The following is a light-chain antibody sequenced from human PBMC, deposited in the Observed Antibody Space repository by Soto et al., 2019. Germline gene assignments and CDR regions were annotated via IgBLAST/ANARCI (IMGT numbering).Light chain of an antibody. Sequence: ENVLTQSPVTLSLSPGERATLSCRASQSVKSYLAWYQQKPCQAPRLLIYDASNRAAGIPARFSGSGSGTDFTLTISSLDPADFAVYYCQSRSSWPPVLTVGGGTKVEIK. J-gene: IGKJ4*01. CDR2: DAS. V-gene: IGKV3-11*01. CDR1: QSVKSY. CDR3: QSRSSWPPVLT.